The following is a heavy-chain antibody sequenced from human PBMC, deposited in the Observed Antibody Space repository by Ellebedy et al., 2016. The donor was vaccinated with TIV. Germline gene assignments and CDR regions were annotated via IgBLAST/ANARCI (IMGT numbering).Heavy chain of an antibody. CDR1: GYTFTGYY. CDR2: VNPSNGGT. V-gene: IGHV1-46*01. Sequence: AASVKVSCKASGYTFTGYYIHWVRQAPGQGLEWMGAVNPSNGGTGYAQKFQGRVTMTRDTSASTVYLELSSLRSEDTAVYYCARDQAEGRSSDYWGQGTLVTVSS. J-gene: IGHJ4*02. CDR3: ARDQAEGRSSDY. D-gene: IGHD6-13*01.